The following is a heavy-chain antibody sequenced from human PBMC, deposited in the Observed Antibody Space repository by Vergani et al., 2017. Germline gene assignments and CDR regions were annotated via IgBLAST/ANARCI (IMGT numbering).Heavy chain of an antibody. J-gene: IGHJ4*02. Sequence: EVQLLESGGGLVQPGGSLRLSCAASGFTFSSYAMSWVRQAPGKGLEWVSAISGSSSYIYYADSVKGRFTISRDNAKNSLYLQMNSLRAEDTAVYYCARDEGGIPDYWGQGTLVTVSS. D-gene: IGHD2-15*01. V-gene: IGHV3-21*01. CDR1: GFTFSSYA. CDR3: ARDEGGIPDY. CDR2: ISGSSSYI.